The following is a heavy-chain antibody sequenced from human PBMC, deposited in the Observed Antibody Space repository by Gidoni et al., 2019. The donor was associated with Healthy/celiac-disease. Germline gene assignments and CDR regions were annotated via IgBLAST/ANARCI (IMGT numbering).Heavy chain of an antibody. CDR2: IYTSGST. Sequence: QVQLQESGPGLVKPSQTLSLTCTVSGGSIRSGSYYWSWIRQPAGKGLEWIGRIYTSGSTNYNPSLKSRVTISVDTSKNQFSLKLSSVTAADTAVYYCARDEDYYDSSGYYGDYWGQGTLVTVSS. J-gene: IGHJ4*02. CDR1: GGSIRSGSYY. D-gene: IGHD3-22*01. V-gene: IGHV4-61*02. CDR3: ARDEDYYDSSGYYGDY.